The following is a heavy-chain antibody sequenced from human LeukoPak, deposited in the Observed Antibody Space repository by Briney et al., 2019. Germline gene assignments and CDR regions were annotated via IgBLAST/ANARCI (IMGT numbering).Heavy chain of an antibody. V-gene: IGHV5-51*01. CDR3: ARVPGVNMIETYFDY. J-gene: IGHJ4*02. CDR2: IYPGDSDT. CDR1: GYSFTSYW. Sequence: GESLKISCKGSGYSFTSYWIGWVRQMPGKGLEWMGIIYPGDSDTRYSPSFQGQVTISADKSISTAYLQWSSLKASDIAMYYCARVPGVNMIETYFDYWGQGTLVTVSS. D-gene: IGHD3-22*01.